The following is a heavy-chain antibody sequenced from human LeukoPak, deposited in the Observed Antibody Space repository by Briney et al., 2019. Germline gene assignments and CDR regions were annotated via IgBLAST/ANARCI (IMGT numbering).Heavy chain of an antibody. CDR3: ARDLGCSGGSCTSGLYYGMDV. CDR1: GYTFTSYY. J-gene: IGHJ6*02. D-gene: IGHD2-15*01. CDR2: INPSGGST. Sequence: GASVKVSCKASGYTFTSYYMHWVRQAPGQGLEWMGIINPSGGSTSYAQKFQGRVTMTRDTSTSTVYMELSSLRSEDTAVYYCARDLGCSGGSCTSGLYYGMDVWGQGTTVTVSS. V-gene: IGHV1-46*01.